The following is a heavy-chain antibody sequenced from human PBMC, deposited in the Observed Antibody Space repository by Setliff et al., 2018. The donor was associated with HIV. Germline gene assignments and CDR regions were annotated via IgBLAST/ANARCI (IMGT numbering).Heavy chain of an antibody. V-gene: IGHV4-4*07. CDR3: AGFGELLDYYYGMDV. Sequence: PSETLSLTCTVSGGPINTYYWSWIRQPAGKGLEWIGRIYTSGSTKYNPSLKSRVTMSIDTSKNQFSLKLSSVTAADTAVYYCAGFGELLDYYYGMDVWGQGTTVTVS. CDR1: GGPINTYY. J-gene: IGHJ6*02. D-gene: IGHD3-10*01. CDR2: IYTSGST.